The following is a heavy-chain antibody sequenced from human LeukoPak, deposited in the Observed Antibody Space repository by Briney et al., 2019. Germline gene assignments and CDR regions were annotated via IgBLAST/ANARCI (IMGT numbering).Heavy chain of an antibody. J-gene: IGHJ5*02. CDR3: ARDEMVFDWLLANWFDP. D-gene: IGHD3-9*01. V-gene: IGHV4-39*07. Sequence: KPSETLSLTCTVSGGSISSSSYYWGWIRQPPGKGLEWIGSIYYSGSTYYNPSLKSRVTISVDTSKNQFSLKLSSVTAADTAVYYCARDEMVFDWLLANWFDPWGQGTLVTVSS. CDR1: GGSISSSSYY. CDR2: IYYSGST.